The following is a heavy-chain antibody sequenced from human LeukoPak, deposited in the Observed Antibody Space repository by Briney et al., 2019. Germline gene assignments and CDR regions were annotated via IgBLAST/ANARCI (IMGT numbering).Heavy chain of an antibody. V-gene: IGHV3-21*01. CDR1: EFTFSGYT. CDR3: ARNTPSLSTNGMDV. CDR2: ISGGSTST. D-gene: IGHD3-3*02. J-gene: IGHJ6*02. Sequence: GGSQRLSCSASEFTFSGYTMNWVRQAPGKGLEWVSVISGGSTSTFYADSVKGRFTISRDNAKNSLYLQMDSLRAEDTAVYYCARNTPSLSTNGMDVWGQGTAVTVSS.